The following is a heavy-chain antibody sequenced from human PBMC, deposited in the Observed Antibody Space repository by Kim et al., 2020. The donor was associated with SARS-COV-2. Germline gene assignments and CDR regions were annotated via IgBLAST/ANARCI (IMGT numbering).Heavy chain of an antibody. CDR2: IGGSGDHT. D-gene: IGHD3-10*01. V-gene: IGHV3-23*01. J-gene: IGHJ4*02. Sequence: GGSLRLSCAASGFTFSSYVMTWVRQAPGKGLEWVASIGGSGDHTYYADSVKGRFTISRDNSKKTLYLQISRLRSEDTAVYYCAKDGGRSLNTVRGTVIRPRYFDSWGQGALVSVSS. CDR1: GFTFSSYV. CDR3: AKDGGRSLNTVRGTVIRPRYFDS.